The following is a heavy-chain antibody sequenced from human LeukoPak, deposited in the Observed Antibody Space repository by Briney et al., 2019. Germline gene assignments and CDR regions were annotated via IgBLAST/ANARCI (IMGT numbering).Heavy chain of an antibody. V-gene: IGHV3-23*01. Sequence: GGSLRLSCAGSGFSFSSYGMHWVRQAPGKGLEWVAATSSSDAGTYHADSVRGRFTISRDNSKNTLYLQMNSLRAEDTAVYYCAKDPGRSIVSDYWGQGTLVTVSS. CDR3: AKDPGRSIVSDY. J-gene: IGHJ4*02. D-gene: IGHD2-15*01. CDR1: GFSFSSYG. CDR2: TSSSDAGT.